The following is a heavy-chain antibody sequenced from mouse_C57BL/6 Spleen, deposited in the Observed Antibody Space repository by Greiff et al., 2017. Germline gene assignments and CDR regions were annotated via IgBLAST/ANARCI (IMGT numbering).Heavy chain of an antibody. D-gene: IGHD1-1*01. CDR2: IWSGGST. Sequence: QVQLQQSGPGLVQPSQSLSITCTVSGFSLTSYGVHWVRQSPGKGLEWLGVIWSGGSTDYNAAFISRLSISKDNAKSQVFFKMNSLQADDPAIYYCARPHYYGSSPYAMDYWGQGTSVTVSS. CDR3: ARPHYYGSSPYAMDY. V-gene: IGHV2-2*01. J-gene: IGHJ4*01. CDR1: GFSLTSYG.